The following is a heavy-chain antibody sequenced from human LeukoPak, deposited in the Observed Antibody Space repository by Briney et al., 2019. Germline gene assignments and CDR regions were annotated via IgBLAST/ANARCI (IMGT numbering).Heavy chain of an antibody. CDR3: ARAKFGDPVAYDI. J-gene: IGHJ3*02. CDR1: GGSFSDYY. Sequence: SETLSLTCAVYGGSFSDYYWNWIRQTPGKELEWIGEIYHSGSTKYNPSLKSRVTMLVETSKNQFSLKLRSVTASDTAVYYCARAKFGDPVAYDIWGQGTTVTVSS. D-gene: IGHD3-10*01. V-gene: IGHV4-34*01. CDR2: IYHSGST.